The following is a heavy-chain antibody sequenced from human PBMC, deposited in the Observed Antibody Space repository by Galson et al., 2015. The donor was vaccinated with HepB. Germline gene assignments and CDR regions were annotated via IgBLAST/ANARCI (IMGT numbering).Heavy chain of an antibody. Sequence: SLRLSCAASGFIFSNYAMSWVRRAPGKGLEWVSTITRTGSTYYADSVKGRFTISRDNSKNTLFLQMNSLRADDTALYYCAKAVGVAAGDYWGQGTLVTVSS. D-gene: IGHD6-13*01. CDR3: AKAVGVAAGDY. CDR1: GFIFSNYA. J-gene: IGHJ4*02. V-gene: IGHV3-23*01. CDR2: ITRTGST.